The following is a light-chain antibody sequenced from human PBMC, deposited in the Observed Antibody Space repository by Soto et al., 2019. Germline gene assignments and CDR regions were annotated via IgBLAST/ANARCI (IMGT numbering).Light chain of an antibody. V-gene: IGKV3D-20*02. CDR3: QQRSSWPTT. J-gene: IGKJ5*01. CDR2: GAS. CDR1: QSVSSSY. Sequence: EIVLTQSPGTLSLSPGERATLSCRASQSVSSSYLAWYQQKPGQAPRLLIYGASNRATGVPARFSGSGSGTDFTLTISSLEPEDFAVYYCQQRSSWPTTFGQGTRLEIK.